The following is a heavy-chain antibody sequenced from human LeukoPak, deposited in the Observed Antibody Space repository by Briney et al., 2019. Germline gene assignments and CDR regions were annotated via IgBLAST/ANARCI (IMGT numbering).Heavy chain of an antibody. J-gene: IGHJ3*02. CDR2: IYPGDSDT. D-gene: IGHD6-19*01. Sequence: GESLKISCKGSGYSFTSHGIGWVRQMPGKGLEWMGIIYPGDSDTRYSPSFQGQVTISADKSISTAYLQWSSLNASDTAMYYCARLRSGWAYDAFDIWGQGTMVTVSS. V-gene: IGHV5-51*01. CDR1: GYSFTSHG. CDR3: ARLRSGWAYDAFDI.